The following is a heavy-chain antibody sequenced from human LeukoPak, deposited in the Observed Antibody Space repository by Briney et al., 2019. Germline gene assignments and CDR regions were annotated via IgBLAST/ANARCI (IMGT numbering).Heavy chain of an antibody. D-gene: IGHD5-18*01. Sequence: PGGSLRLSCAASGFIFSSYSMNWVRQAPGKGLEWVSYISSSSSTIYYADSVKGRFTISRDNAKNSLYLQMNSLRAEDTAVYYCAREGTGQLWFRPYYFDYWGQGTLVAVSS. CDR1: GFIFSSYS. J-gene: IGHJ4*02. CDR2: ISSSSSTI. CDR3: AREGTGQLWFRPYYFDY. V-gene: IGHV3-48*04.